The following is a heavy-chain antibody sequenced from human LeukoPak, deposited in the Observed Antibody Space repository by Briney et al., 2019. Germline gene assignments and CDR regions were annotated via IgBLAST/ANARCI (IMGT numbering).Heavy chain of an antibody. CDR1: GYSISSGYY. D-gene: IGHD2-15*01. Sequence: SETLSLTCSVSGYSISSGYYWGWIRQPPGKGLEWIGSIYHSGNTYYNPSLKSRVTISVDTIKNQFSLKLSSVTAADTAVYYCAGYCSRGSCPDSWGQGTLVTVSS. J-gene: IGHJ4*02. V-gene: IGHV4-38-2*02. CDR3: AGYCSRGSCPDS. CDR2: IYHSGNT.